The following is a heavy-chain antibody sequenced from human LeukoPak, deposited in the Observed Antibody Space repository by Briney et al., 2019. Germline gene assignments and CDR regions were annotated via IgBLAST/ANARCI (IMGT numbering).Heavy chain of an antibody. CDR2: IYSGGST. V-gene: IGHV3-53*01. D-gene: IGHD6-13*01. CDR3: TGDTSAGRVFY. Sequence: PGGSLRLSCAASGFNVSSNYMSWVRQAPGKGLEWVSVIYSGGSTYYADSMKGRFIISRDNSKNMLYLQMNGLRDEDTAVYYCTGDTSAGRVFYWGQGTLVTVSS. CDR1: GFNVSSNY. J-gene: IGHJ4*02.